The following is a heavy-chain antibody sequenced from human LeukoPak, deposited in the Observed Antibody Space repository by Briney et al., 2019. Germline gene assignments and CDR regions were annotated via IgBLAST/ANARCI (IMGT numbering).Heavy chain of an antibody. D-gene: IGHD5-24*01. Sequence: GGSLRLSCAASGFTFSDYYMSWIRQAPGKGLEWVSYISSSSSYTNYADSVKGRFTISRDNAKNSLYLQMNSLRAEDTAVYYCAGGGRRDGYNGAFDIWGQGTMVSVSS. CDR3: AGGGRRDGYNGAFDI. V-gene: IGHV3-11*03. CDR1: GFTFSDYY. CDR2: ISSSSSYT. J-gene: IGHJ3*02.